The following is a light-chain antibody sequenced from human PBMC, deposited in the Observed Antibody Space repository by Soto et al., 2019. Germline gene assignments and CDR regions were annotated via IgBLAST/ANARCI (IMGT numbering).Light chain of an antibody. CDR3: QQHLGRHT. CDR2: DAS. Sequence: DIVLTQFPVTLSLYPGERATLSFRASQSVSGYLVWYQQKPGQAPRLLIYDASTRAAGIPARFIGSGSGTDFTLTISSLEPEDSAVYYCQQHLGRHTFGQGTKVDIK. J-gene: IGKJ1*01. CDR1: QSVSGY. V-gene: IGKV3-11*01.